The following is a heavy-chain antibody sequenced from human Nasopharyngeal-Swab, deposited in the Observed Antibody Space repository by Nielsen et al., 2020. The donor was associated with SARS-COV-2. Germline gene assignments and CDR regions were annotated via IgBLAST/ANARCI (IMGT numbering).Heavy chain of an antibody. V-gene: IGHV5-51*01. CDR2: IYPGDSDT. CDR1: GYSFTSYW. J-gene: IGHJ6*02. CDR3: ARQMGLCYGYGSNYYGMDV. Sequence: KVSCKGSGYSFTSYWIGWVRQMPGKGLEWMGIIYPGDSDTRYSPSFQGQVTISADKSISTAYLQWSSLKASDTAMYYCARQMGLCYGYGSNYYGMDVWGQGTTVTVSS. D-gene: IGHD5-18*01.